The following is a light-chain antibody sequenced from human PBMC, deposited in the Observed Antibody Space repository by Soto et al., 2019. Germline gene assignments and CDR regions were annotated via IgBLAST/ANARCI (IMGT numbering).Light chain of an antibody. Sequence: DIQMTQSPSTLSASVGDRVTITCRASQSISSWLALYQQKPGKAPNLLIYKASNLESGVPSRFSGSGSGTEFTLTVSNQQLDDFATYYCQQYDSYPLSIGAGTKVEIK. V-gene: IGKV1-5*03. CDR1: QSISSW. CDR3: QQYDSYPLS. CDR2: KAS. J-gene: IGKJ1*01.